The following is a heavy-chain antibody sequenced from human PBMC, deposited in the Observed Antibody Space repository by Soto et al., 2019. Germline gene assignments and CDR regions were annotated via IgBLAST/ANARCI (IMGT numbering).Heavy chain of an antibody. J-gene: IGHJ3*02. Sequence: QAQLVQSGAEMKKPGASVKVSCKATGYTFSAYTMNWVRQAPGQSLEWMGGINAGSGNTKYSQNFQGRVSIPRDTSASTVYMELTGLTSEDTAVYYCARDTETLGPRANDALDIWGQGTMVTVSS. CDR2: INAGSGNT. D-gene: IGHD3-3*02. V-gene: IGHV1-3*01. CDR1: GYTFSAYT. CDR3: ARDTETLGPRANDALDI.